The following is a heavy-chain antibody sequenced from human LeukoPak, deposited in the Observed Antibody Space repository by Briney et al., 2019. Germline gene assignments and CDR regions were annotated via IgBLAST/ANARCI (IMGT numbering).Heavy chain of an antibody. D-gene: IGHD3-10*01. V-gene: IGHV4-38-2*02. CDR1: GYSISSGYY. CDR2: IYHSGSS. Sequence: PSETLSLTCTVSGYSISSGYYWGWIRQPPGKGLEWIGSIYHSGSSLYNPSLKSRVTISVDTSKNHFSLKLRSTTAADTAMYYCARVYGSGVWDGYFDSWGQGTLVTVPS. J-gene: IGHJ4*02. CDR3: ARVYGSGVWDGYFDS.